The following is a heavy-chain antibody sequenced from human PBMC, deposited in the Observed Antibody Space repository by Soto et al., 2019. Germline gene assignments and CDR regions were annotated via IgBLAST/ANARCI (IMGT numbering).Heavy chain of an antibody. CDR1: GDSINPYY. CDR3: ARYSCAGATCSHFAH. J-gene: IGHJ4*02. D-gene: IGHD2-21*01. V-gene: IGHV4-59*01. CDR2: VYYNGDT. Sequence: PSETLSLTCTVSGDSINPYYWSWIRQPPGKGLEWIGYVYYNGDTNSNPALKSRGSISVETSKNQFSLRMSSVTTADPDIYYCARYSCAGATCSHFAHWSKGTLAPSPQ.